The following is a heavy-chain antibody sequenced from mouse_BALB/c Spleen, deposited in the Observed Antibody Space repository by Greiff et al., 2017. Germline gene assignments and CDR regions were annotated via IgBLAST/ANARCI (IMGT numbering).Heavy chain of an antibody. V-gene: IGHV14-4*02. CDR3: NPYASSLYAMDY. J-gene: IGHJ4*01. CDR1: GFNIKDYY. D-gene: IGHD1-1*01. CDR2: IDPENGDT. Sequence: VQLQQSGAELVRSGASVKLSCTASGFNIKDYYMHWVKQRPEQGLEWIGWIDPENGDTEYAPKFQGKATMTADTSSNTAYLQLSSLTSEDTAVYYCNPYASSLYAMDYWGQGTSVTVSS.